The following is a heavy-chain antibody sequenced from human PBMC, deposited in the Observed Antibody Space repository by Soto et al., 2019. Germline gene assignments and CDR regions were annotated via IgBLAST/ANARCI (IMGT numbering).Heavy chain of an antibody. D-gene: IGHD3-3*01. CDR2: IYSSGGT. CDR1: GGAISGYY. Sequence: PSETLSLTCTVSGGAISGYYWTWIRQSAGKGLEWIGRIYSSGGTKYNPSLQSRVTMSLDTSKYQFSLRLSSVSAADTAVYSCARVQRFSDSFDPWGQGTLVTVSS. V-gene: IGHV4-4*07. J-gene: IGHJ5*02. CDR3: ARVQRFSDSFDP.